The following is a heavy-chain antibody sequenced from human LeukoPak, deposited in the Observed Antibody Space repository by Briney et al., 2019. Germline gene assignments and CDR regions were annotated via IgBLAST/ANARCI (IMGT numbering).Heavy chain of an antibody. CDR3: AIVDTAMVTPHPPSYYYYYYYMDV. CDR2: INPNSGGT. J-gene: IGHJ6*03. CDR1: GYTFTGYY. D-gene: IGHD5-18*01. Sequence: ASVKVSCKASGYTFTGYYMHWVRQAPGQGLEWMGWINPNSGGTNYAQKFQGRVTMTRDTSISTAYMELSSLRSEDTAVYYCAIVDTAMVTPHPPSYYYYYYYMDVWGKGTTVTVSS. V-gene: IGHV1-2*02.